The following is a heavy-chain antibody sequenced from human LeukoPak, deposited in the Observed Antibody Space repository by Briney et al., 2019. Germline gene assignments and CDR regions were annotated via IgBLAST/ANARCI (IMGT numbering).Heavy chain of an antibody. CDR1: GYTFTSYI. V-gene: IGHV1-18*01. D-gene: IGHD6-13*01. CDR3: ARDRHIAAAVYYYYMDV. J-gene: IGHJ6*03. Sequence: ASVKVSCKASGYTFTSYIISWVRQAPGQGLEWMGWINAYNGNTDYAQGVQGRVTMTTDTSTSTAYMEVRSLRSDDTAVYYCARDRHIAAAVYYYYMDVWGKGTPVTVSS. CDR2: INAYNGNT.